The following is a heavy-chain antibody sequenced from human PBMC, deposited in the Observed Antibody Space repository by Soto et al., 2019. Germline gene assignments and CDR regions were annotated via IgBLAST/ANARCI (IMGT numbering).Heavy chain of an antibody. CDR3: ARSQYYGSGTFDAFDV. D-gene: IGHD3-10*01. J-gene: IGHJ3*01. CDR1: GFTVSSNY. CDR2: IYSEGST. Sequence: EVQLVESGGGLIQPGGSLRLSCAASGFTVSSNYMSWVRQAPGKGLEWVSVIYSEGSTYYADSVKGRFTISRDNSKNTLYLQMNSLRAEDTALYYCARSQYYGSGTFDAFDVWGQGTMVTVSS. V-gene: IGHV3-53*01.